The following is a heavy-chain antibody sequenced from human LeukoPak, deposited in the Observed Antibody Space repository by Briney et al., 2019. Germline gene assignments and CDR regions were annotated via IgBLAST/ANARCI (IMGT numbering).Heavy chain of an antibody. V-gene: IGHV1-46*01. Sequence: GASVKVSCKASGYTFTSYYMHWVRQAPGQGLEWMGIINPSGGSTSYAQKFQGRVTMTRDTSTSTVYMELSSLRSEDTAVYYCASNYDSSGYYSLGGYWGQGTLVTVSS. CDR2: INPSGGST. CDR1: GYTFTSYY. J-gene: IGHJ4*02. CDR3: ASNYDSSGYYSLGGY. D-gene: IGHD3-22*01.